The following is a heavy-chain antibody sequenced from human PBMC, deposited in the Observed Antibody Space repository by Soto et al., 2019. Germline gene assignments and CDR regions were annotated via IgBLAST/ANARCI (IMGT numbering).Heavy chain of an antibody. CDR3: ARLYSSSRGNYYYGMDV. D-gene: IGHD6-6*01. V-gene: IGHV4-34*01. J-gene: IGHJ6*02. Sequence: SETLSLTCAVYGGSFSGYYWSWIRQPPGKGLEWIGEINHSGSTNYNPSLKSRVTISVDTSKNQFSLKLSSVTAADTAVYYCARLYSSSRGNYYYGMDVWGQGTTVTVSS. CDR1: GGSFSGYY. CDR2: INHSGST.